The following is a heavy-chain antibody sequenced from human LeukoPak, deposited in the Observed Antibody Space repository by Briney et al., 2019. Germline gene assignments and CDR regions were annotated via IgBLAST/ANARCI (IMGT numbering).Heavy chain of an antibody. Sequence: ASVKVSCKASGGTFSSYAISWVRQAPGQGLEWMGGIIPIFGTANYAQKFQGRVTITTDESTSTAYMELSSLRSEDTAVYYCARDRRAGYSSSWYLLAAFDIWGQGTMVTVSS. D-gene: IGHD6-13*01. CDR1: GGTFSSYA. CDR2: IIPIFGTA. CDR3: ARDRRAGYSSSWYLLAAFDI. V-gene: IGHV1-69*05. J-gene: IGHJ3*02.